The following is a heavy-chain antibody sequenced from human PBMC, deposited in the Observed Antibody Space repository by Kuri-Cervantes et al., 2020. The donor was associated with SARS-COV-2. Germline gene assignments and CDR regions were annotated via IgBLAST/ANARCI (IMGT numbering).Heavy chain of an antibody. Sequence: SVKVSCKASGYTFTSYAISWVRQAPGQGLEWMGGIIPIFGTANYAQKFQGRVTITTDESTSTAYMELSSLRSEDTAVYYCASGGQLPYYYYYYYMDVWGKGTTVTVSS. J-gene: IGHJ6*03. CDR2: IIPIFGTA. CDR3: ASGGQLPYYYYYYYMDV. CDR1: GYTFTSYA. V-gene: IGHV1-69*05. D-gene: IGHD1-1*01.